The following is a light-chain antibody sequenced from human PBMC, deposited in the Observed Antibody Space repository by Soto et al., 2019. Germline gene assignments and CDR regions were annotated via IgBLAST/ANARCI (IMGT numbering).Light chain of an antibody. J-gene: IGKJ4*01. CDR3: QQDQCRPLT. V-gene: IGKV1-17*01. CDR1: QGIRTD. CDR2: SAS. Sequence: TVSPSSVIASVEETATITCRARQGIRTDLGWYQQKPGKATKRLIYSASSLQSGVPSRFSGSGSGTEFSLTISSLQPDDFTTYCCQQDQCRPLTFGGGSKVEI.